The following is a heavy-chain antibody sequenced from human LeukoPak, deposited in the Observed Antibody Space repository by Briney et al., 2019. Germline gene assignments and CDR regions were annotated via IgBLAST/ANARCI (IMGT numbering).Heavy chain of an antibody. CDR3: ARILATYYDFWSGPQYFDL. D-gene: IGHD3-3*01. CDR2: IYYSGST. Sequence: MPSQTLSLTCTVSGGSISSGGYSWSWIRQHPGKGLEWIGYIYYSGSTYYNPSLKSRVTISVDTSKNQFSLKLSSVTAADTAVYYCARILATYYDFWSGPQYFDLWGRGTLVTVSS. V-gene: IGHV4-31*03. CDR1: GGSISSGGYS. J-gene: IGHJ2*01.